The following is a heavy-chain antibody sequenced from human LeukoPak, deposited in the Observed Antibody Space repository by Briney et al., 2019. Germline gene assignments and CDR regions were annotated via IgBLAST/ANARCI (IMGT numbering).Heavy chain of an antibody. CDR1: GFTFSSYA. CDR3: AKAEDYSKAFTLDY. CDR2: ISGSGGST. V-gene: IGHV3-23*01. Sequence: GGSLRLSCAASGFTFSSYAMSWVRQAPGKGLEWVSAISGSGGSTYYADSVKGRFTISRDNSKNTLYLQMNSLRAEDTAVYYCAKAEDYSKAFTLDYWGQRTLVTVSS. D-gene: IGHD4-11*01. J-gene: IGHJ4*02.